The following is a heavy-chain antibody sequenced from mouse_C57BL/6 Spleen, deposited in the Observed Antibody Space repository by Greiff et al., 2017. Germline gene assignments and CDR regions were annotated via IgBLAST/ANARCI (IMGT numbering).Heavy chain of an antibody. V-gene: IGHV5-4*01. CDR1: GFTFSSYA. CDR2: ISDGGSYT. CDR3: ARDQEGGSFDY. Sequence: EVQGVESGGGLVKPGGSLKLSCAASGFTFSSYAMSWVRQTPEKRLEWVATISDGGSYTYYPDNVKGRFTITRDTAKNNLYLQMSHLKSEDTAMYYCARDQEGGSFDYWGQGTTLTVSS. J-gene: IGHJ2*01.